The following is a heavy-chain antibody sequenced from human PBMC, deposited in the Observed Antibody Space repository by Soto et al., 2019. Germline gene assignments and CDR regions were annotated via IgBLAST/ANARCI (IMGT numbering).Heavy chain of an antibody. CDR3: ARGHTYGYIFYY. CDR2: ISRSGSAI. J-gene: IGHJ4*02. V-gene: IGHV3-11*01. Sequence: GGSLRLSCAASTFTLSDFYMSWIRQAPGKGLEWVSYISRSGSAIYYADSVKGRFTISRDKAKDSLYLQMNSLTAEDTAVYYCARGHTYGYIFYYWGQGTLVTVSS. CDR1: TFTLSDFY. D-gene: IGHD5-18*01.